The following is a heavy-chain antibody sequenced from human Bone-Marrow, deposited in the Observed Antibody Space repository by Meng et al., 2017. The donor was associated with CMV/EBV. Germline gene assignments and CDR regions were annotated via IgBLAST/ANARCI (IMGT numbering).Heavy chain of an antibody. V-gene: IGHV4-61*01. CDR2: IYYSGST. J-gene: IGHJ4*02. CDR3: ARLGRDVAVPAAIDY. D-gene: IGHD2-2*01. Sequence: SGGSVSSGSYYWSWIRQPPGKGLEWIGYIYYSGSTNYNPSLKSRVTISVDTSKNQFSLKLSSVTAADTAVYYCARLGRDVAVPAAIDYWGQGTLVTVSS. CDR1: GGSVSSGSYY.